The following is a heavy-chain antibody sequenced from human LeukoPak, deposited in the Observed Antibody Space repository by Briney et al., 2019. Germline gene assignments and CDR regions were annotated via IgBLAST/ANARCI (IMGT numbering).Heavy chain of an antibody. J-gene: IGHJ2*01. CDR1: GFSVRTKY. Sequence: PGGSLRLSCEASGFSVRTKYMNWVRQAPGKGLEWVSILYSGADTYYADSVKGRFTISRDSSKNTLFLHMNSLRADDTAIYYCARVGDHYHWYFDLWGRGTRVSVSS. CDR3: ARVGDHYHWYFDL. CDR2: LYSGADT. D-gene: IGHD3-10*01. V-gene: IGHV3-53*01.